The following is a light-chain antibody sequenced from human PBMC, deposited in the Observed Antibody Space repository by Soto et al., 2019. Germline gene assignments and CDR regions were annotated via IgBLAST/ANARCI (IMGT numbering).Light chain of an antibody. CDR2: EIS. J-gene: IGLJ1*01. CDR1: SSDVGGYNY. V-gene: IGLV2-8*01. Sequence: QSALTQPPSASGSPGQSVNISCNGTSSDVGGYNYVSWYQQHPGKAPKLMIYEISKRPSGVPDRFSGSKSGNTASLTVSGLQAEDEADYYCSSYANSNNLPYVFGTGTKLTVL. CDR3: SSYANSNNLPYV.